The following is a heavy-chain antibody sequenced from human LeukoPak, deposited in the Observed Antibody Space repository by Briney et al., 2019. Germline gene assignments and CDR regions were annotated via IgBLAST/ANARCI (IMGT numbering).Heavy chain of an antibody. D-gene: IGHD6-13*01. CDR2: ISGSGGST. J-gene: IGHJ4*02. CDR1: GFTFSSYA. CDR3: ARDPADGDSPTFDY. V-gene: IGHV3-23*01. Sequence: PGGSLRLSCAASGFTFSSYAMSWVRQAPGKGLEWVSAISGSGGSTYYADSVKGRFTISRDNSKNTLYLQMNSLRAEDTAVYYCARDPADGDSPTFDYWGQGTLVTVSS.